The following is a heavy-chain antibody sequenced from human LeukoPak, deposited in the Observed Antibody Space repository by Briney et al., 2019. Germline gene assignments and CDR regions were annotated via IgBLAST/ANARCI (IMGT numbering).Heavy chain of an antibody. CDR1: GLTFSDYY. Sequence: GGSLRLSCAASGLTFSDYYMSWIRQAPGKGLEWVSYISSSGSTIYYADSVKGRFTISRDNAKNSLYLQMNSLRAEDTAVYYCAREGYDSSGYFNWFDPWGQGTLVTVSS. J-gene: IGHJ5*02. CDR3: AREGYDSSGYFNWFDP. CDR2: ISSSGSTI. D-gene: IGHD3-22*01. V-gene: IGHV3-11*01.